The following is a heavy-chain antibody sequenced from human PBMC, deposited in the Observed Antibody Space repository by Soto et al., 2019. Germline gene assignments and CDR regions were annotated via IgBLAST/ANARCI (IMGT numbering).Heavy chain of an antibody. CDR3: VKDLRITIFGVVGAFDI. CDR1: GFTFSSYA. J-gene: IGHJ3*02. D-gene: IGHD3-3*01. Sequence: GGSLRLSCSASGFTFSSYAMHWVRQAPGKGLEYVSAISSNGGSTYYADSVKGRFTISRDNSKNTLYLQMSSLRAEDTAVYYCVKDLRITIFGVVGAFDIWGQGTMVTVSS. CDR2: ISSNGGST. V-gene: IGHV3-64D*08.